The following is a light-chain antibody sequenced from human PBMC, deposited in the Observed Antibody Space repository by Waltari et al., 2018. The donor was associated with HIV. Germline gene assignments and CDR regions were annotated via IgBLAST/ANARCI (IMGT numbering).Light chain of an antibody. Sequence: QSVLTQPPSVSAAPGRRVTISSTGRSSNIGAGYDVHWYQQLPGTAPKLLIYGNSNRPSGVPDRCSGSKSGTSASLAITGLQAEDEADYYCQSYDSSLSGYVFGTGTKVTVL. J-gene: IGLJ1*01. CDR2: GNS. V-gene: IGLV1-40*01. CDR1: SSNIGAGYD. CDR3: QSYDSSLSGYV.